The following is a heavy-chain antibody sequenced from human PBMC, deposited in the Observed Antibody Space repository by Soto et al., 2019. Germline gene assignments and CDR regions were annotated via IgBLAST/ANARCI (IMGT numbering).Heavy chain of an antibody. CDR2: ISYDGSNK. V-gene: IGHV3-30-3*01. CDR3: ARDLTTVRGYYYYGMDV. D-gene: IGHD4-4*01. CDR1: GFTFSSYA. J-gene: IGHJ6*02. Sequence: QVQLVESGGGVVQPGRSLRLSCAASGFTFSSYAMHWVRQAPGKGLEWVAVISYDGSNKYYADSVKGRFTISRDNSKNTLYLQMNSLRAEDTAVYYCARDLTTVRGYYYYGMDVWGQGTTVTVSS.